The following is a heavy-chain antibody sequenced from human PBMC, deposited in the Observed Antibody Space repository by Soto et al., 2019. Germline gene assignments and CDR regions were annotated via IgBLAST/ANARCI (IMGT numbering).Heavy chain of an antibody. CDR2: IYWDDDE. J-gene: IGHJ5*02. V-gene: IGHV2-5*02. CDR3: VPKGFLGEKGWFDP. Sequence: QITLKESGPTLVKRTQTLTLTCTFSGFSLTTSGVGVGWVRQPPGKALEWLALIYWDDDERYSPSLKSRLTITKDTSKNPVVLTRTNMDPVDTATYYCVPKGFLGEKGWFDPWCQGTLVTVSS. CDR1: GFSLTTSGVG.